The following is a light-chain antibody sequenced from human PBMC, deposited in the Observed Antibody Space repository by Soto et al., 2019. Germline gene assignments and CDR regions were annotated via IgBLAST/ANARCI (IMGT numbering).Light chain of an antibody. J-gene: IGLJ2*01. CDR2: DVS. CDR1: SSDVGGYNY. V-gene: IGLV2-14*01. CDR3: CSYTSSRHVV. Sequence: QSVLTQPASVSGSPGQSITISCTGTSSDVGGYNYVSWYQQHPGKAPKLMIYDVSNRPSGVSNRFSGSKSGNTASLTISGLQAEDEADYYCCSYTSSRHVVFGGGTKLTVL.